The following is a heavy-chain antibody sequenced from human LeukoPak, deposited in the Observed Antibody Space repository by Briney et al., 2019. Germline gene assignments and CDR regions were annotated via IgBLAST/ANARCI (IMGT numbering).Heavy chain of an antibody. CDR3: ARDWVSGNYCMDV. CDR2: ISMSSTYT. D-gene: IGHD6-13*01. V-gene: IGHV3-21*06. J-gene: IGHJ6*03. Sequence: GGSLRLSCAASGFTFNTYAFNWVRQAPGKGLEWVSSISMSSTYTYYRDSVKGRFIISRDNAKNSLYLQMNSLRAEDTGVYYCARDWVSGNYCMDVWGKGTTVTVSS. CDR1: GFTFNTYA.